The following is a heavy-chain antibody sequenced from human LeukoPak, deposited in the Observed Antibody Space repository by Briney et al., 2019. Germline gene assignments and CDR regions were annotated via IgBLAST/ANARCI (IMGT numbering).Heavy chain of an antibody. CDR3: TYYSSGSMVY. V-gene: IGHV3-15*01. CDR2: VKSDGGTT. CDR1: GLTFSSYG. J-gene: IGHJ4*02. D-gene: IGHD6-19*01. Sequence: GGSLRLSCAASGLTFSSYGMHWVRQAPGKGLEWVGRVKSDGGTTDYAAPVKGRFTISRDDSKNTLYLQMNSLKTEDTGVYYCTYYSSGSMVYWGQGTLVTVSS.